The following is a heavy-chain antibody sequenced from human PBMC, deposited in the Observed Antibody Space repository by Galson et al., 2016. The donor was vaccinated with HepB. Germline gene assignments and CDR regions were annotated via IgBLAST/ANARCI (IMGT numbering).Heavy chain of an antibody. CDR2: TSYDGANK. Sequence: SLRLSWAVSGFTLSNYAMNWVRQAPGTGLEWVSGTSYDGANKYYADSVKGRATISRDDSKNTVYLQMDSLRGEDTAVYYCARVVAAGARPPVAFQYWGQGILVTVAS. CDR1: GFTLSNYA. J-gene: IGHJ4*02. D-gene: IGHD6-25*01. CDR3: ARVVAAGARPPVAFQY. V-gene: IGHV3-30*04.